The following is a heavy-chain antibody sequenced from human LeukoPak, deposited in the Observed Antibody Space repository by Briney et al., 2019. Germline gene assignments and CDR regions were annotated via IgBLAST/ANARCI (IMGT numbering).Heavy chain of an antibody. CDR3: ARDYDEMTTVVAPNNY. V-gene: IGHV3-7*01. J-gene: IGHJ4*02. D-gene: IGHD4-23*01. CDR1: GFTFSSYW. CDR2: IKQDGSEK. Sequence: GGSLRLSCAASGFTFSSYWMSWVRQALGKGLEWVANIKQDGSEKYYVDSVKGRFTISRDNARNSLYLQVNSLRGEDTAVYYCARDYDEMTTVVAPNNYWGQGTLVTVSS.